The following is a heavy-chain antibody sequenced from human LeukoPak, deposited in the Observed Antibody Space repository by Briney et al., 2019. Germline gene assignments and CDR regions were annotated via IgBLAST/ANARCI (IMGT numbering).Heavy chain of an antibody. Sequence: AETLSLTCAVSGFSIGSDYFWGWLRPPPREGLGVVGNIHHGGSTYYKPSLMSRVTISRDKSNNQLFLQLNTLTAGDTALYFLATTSRSYSLFQHCVQGTVVTVSS. D-gene: IGHD1-26*01. CDR1: GFSIGSDYF. CDR3: ATTSRSYSLFQH. V-gene: IGHV4-38-2*01. CDR2: IHHGGST. J-gene: IGHJ1*01.